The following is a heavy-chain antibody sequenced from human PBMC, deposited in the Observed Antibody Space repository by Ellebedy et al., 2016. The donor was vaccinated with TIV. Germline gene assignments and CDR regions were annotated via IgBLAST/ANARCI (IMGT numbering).Heavy chain of an antibody. D-gene: IGHD6-13*01. V-gene: IGHV3-21*01. Sequence: GESLKISCAASGFTFISYSMNWVRQAPGKGLEWVSSISSSSSYIYYADSVKGRFTISRDNAKNSLYLQMNSLRAEDTAVYYCARDRFSGAAAGPTGYWGQGTLVTVSS. J-gene: IGHJ4*02. CDR1: GFTFISYS. CDR3: ARDRFSGAAAGPTGY. CDR2: ISSSSSYI.